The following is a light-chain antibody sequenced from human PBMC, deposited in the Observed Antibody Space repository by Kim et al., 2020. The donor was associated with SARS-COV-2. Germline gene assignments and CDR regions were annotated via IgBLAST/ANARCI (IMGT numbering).Light chain of an antibody. CDR1: SSNIGASYD. CDR3: QSYDSRLSAVV. CDR2: SDI. Sequence: QRVTISCTGSSSNIGASYDVFWYQQLPGTAPKLLIYSDINRPSGVPDRFSGSKSGTSASLAIAGLQAEDEADYYCQSYDSRLSAVVFGGGTQLTVL. J-gene: IGLJ2*01. V-gene: IGLV1-40*01.